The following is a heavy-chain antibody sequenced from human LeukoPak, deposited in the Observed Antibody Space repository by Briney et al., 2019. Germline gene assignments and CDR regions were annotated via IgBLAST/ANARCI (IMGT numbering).Heavy chain of an antibody. CDR2: IYPGDSDT. Sequence: GESLKISCKGSGYSFTTYWIGWVRQMPGKGLEWMGIIYPGDSDTRYSPSFQGQVTISADRAINTAYLQWSSLKASDTAMYYCARHSVPTYYYDSTASRAADYWGQGTLVTVS. CDR3: ARHSVPTYYYDSTASRAADY. J-gene: IGHJ4*02. V-gene: IGHV5-51*01. D-gene: IGHD3-22*01. CDR1: GYSFTTYW.